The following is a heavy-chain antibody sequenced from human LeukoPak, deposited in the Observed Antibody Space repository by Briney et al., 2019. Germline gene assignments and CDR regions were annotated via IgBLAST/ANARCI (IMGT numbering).Heavy chain of an antibody. CDR3: AKDSYSSGWSTSPFDY. Sequence: GASVKVSCKASGGTFSSYAISWVRQAPGQGLEWMGGIIPIFGTANYAQKFQGRVTITADKSTSTAYMELSSLRAEDTAVYYCAKDSYSSGWSTSPFDYWGQGTLVTVSS. D-gene: IGHD6-19*01. J-gene: IGHJ4*02. V-gene: IGHV1-69*06. CDR1: GGTFSSYA. CDR2: IIPIFGTA.